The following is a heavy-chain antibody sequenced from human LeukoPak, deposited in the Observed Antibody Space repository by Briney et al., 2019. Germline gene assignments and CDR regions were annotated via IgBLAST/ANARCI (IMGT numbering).Heavy chain of an antibody. CDR3: AKDVSGSIDS. Sequence: GGSLRLSSAASGFIFSDYNMHWVRHVPGKGLEWVSIISGDGGRTSYADSVKGRVTISRDNSKNSLYLQMNSLRTEDTAFYYCAKDVSGSIDSWGQGTLVTVS. CDR1: GFIFSDYN. D-gene: IGHD5/OR15-5a*01. V-gene: IGHV3-43*02. CDR2: ISGDGGRT. J-gene: IGHJ4*02.